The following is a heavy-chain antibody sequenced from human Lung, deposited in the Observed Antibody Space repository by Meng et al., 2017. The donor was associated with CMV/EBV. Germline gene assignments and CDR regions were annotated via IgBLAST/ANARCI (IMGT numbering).Heavy chain of an antibody. CDR1: GGSISSSSYY. CDR2: IYYSGST. Sequence: SXTLSLXCTVSGGSISSSSYYWGWIRQPPGKGLEWIGSIYYSGSTYYNPSLKSRVTISVDTSKNQFSLKLSSVAAADTAVYYCARGVIASNYYYYGMDVWXQGTTVTSPQ. V-gene: IGHV4-39*07. J-gene: IGHJ6*01. CDR3: ARGVIASNYYYYGMDV. D-gene: IGHD2/OR15-2a*01.